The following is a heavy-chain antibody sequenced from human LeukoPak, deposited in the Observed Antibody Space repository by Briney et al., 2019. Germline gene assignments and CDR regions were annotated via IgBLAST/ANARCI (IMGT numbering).Heavy chain of an antibody. Sequence: AGGSLRLSCAASGFTFSSYAMSWVRQAPGKGLEWVSAISGSGGSTYYADSVKGRFTISRDNSKNTLYLQMNSLRAEDTAVYYCAKAWGGASLGNFDYWGQGTLVTVSS. V-gene: IGHV3-23*01. CDR1: GFTFSSYA. CDR2: ISGSGGST. D-gene: IGHD3-10*01. J-gene: IGHJ4*02. CDR3: AKAWGGASLGNFDY.